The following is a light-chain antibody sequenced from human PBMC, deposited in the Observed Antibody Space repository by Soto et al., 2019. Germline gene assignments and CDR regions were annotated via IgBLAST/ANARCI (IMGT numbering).Light chain of an antibody. CDR2: GAS. Sequence: AIRMTQSPSSFSASTGDRVTITCRASQGISSYLAWYQQKPGKAPKLLIYGASTLQSGVPSRFSGSGSGTDFTLTINCLQSEDFATYYCQQSYSYPRTFGQGTKVEIK. CDR3: QQSYSYPRT. V-gene: IGKV1-8*01. CDR1: QGISSY. J-gene: IGKJ1*01.